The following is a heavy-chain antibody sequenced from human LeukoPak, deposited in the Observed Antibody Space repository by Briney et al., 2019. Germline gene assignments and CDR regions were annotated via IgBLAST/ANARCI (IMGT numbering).Heavy chain of an antibody. J-gene: IGHJ4*02. CDR3: ARGLDGLKVGATAIDY. V-gene: IGHV1-18*01. Sequence: ASVKVSCKASGYTFTSYGISWVRQAPGQGLEWMGWISAYNGNTNYAQKLQGRVTMTTDTSTSTAYMELRSLRSDDTAVFYCARGLDGLKVGATAIDYWGQGTLVTVSS. D-gene: IGHD1-26*01. CDR1: GYTFTSYG. CDR2: ISAYNGNT.